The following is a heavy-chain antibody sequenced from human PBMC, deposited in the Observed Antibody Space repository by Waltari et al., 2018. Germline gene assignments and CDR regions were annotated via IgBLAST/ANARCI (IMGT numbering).Heavy chain of an antibody. V-gene: IGHV4-59*11. Sequence: QVQLQESGQGLVKPSETLSLTCTVTGGSISSHYWSRIRQPPGKGLEWIGYIDYSGSTNYNPSLKRRVTISVDTSKNQCSLKLSSFTAAYTAVYYCASDGDTYYYDSTPEAFDIWGQGTMVTVSS. D-gene: IGHD3-22*01. J-gene: IGHJ3*02. CDR3: ASDGDTYYYDSTPEAFDI. CDR2: IDYSGST. CDR1: GGSISSHY.